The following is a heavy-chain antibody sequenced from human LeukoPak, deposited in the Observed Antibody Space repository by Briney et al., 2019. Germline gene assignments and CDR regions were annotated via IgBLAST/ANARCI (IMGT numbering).Heavy chain of an antibody. CDR1: GGSISSSRYY. J-gene: IGHJ3*01. CDR3: ASPREMATIYDAFDV. Sequence: SETLSLPCTVSGGSISSSRYYWGWIRQPPGKGLEWIGTIYYNGDTYYNPSLNSRVTISVDTSKNQFSLKLSSVTAADTAVYYCASPREMATIYDAFDVWGQGTMVIVSS. V-gene: IGHV4-39*01. CDR2: IYYNGDT. D-gene: IGHD5-24*01.